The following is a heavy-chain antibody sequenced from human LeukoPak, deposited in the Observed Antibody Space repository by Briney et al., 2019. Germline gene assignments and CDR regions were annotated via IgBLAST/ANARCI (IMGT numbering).Heavy chain of an antibody. CDR2: INPSGGST. V-gene: IGHV1-46*03. CDR1: GYTFTGYY. CDR3: AREAGTIFALVRTRTTKRPHRFDP. J-gene: IGHJ5*02. Sequence: GASVKVSCKASGYTFTGYYIDRMRQAPGQGLEWMGIINPSGGSTIYAQKFQGRFPMTRDMSTSTVYMELSSLRSEAAAVYYCAREAGTIFALVRTRTTKRPHRFDPWGQGTLVTVSA. D-gene: IGHD3-3*01.